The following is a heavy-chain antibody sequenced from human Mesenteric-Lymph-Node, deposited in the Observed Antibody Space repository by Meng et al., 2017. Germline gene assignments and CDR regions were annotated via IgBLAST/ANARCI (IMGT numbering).Heavy chain of an antibody. CDR1: GFTFSSYS. J-gene: IGHJ6*02. CDR3: ARANKGYYYYGMDV. V-gene: IGHV3-21*01. CDR2: ISSDSSYI. Sequence: GGSLRLSCAASGFTFSSYSMNWVRQAPGKGLEWVSSISSDSSYIYYADSVKGRFTISRDNAKNSLYLQMNSLRAEDTAVYYCARANKGYYYYGMDVWGQGTTVTVSS.